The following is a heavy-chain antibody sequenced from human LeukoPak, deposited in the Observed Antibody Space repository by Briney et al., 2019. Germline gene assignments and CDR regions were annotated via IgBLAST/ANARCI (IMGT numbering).Heavy chain of an antibody. Sequence: PGRSLRLSCAASGFTFSSYAIHWVRQAPGKGLEWVAVISYDGSNKHYADSVKGRFTISRDNSKNTLYLQMNSLRAEDTAVFYCARLTPWNYFDYWGQGTLVTVSS. J-gene: IGHJ4*02. CDR3: ARLTPWNYFDY. CDR2: ISYDGSNK. CDR1: GFTFSSYA. D-gene: IGHD1-1*01. V-gene: IGHV3-30-3*01.